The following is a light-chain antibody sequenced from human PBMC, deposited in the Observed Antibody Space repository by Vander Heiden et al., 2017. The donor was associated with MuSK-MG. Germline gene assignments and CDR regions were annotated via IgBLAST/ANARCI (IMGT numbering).Light chain of an antibody. CDR1: QSVSSY. CDR2: GAS. CDR3: QQYGSSPFT. J-gene: IGKJ3*01. Sequence: EIVLTQSPGTLSLSPGERAIPSCRASQSVSSYLAWYQQQPGQAPRLLIYGASSRATGIPDRFSGSGSGTDFTLTISRLEPEDFAVFYCQQYGSSPFTFGHGTKVXIK. V-gene: IGKV3-20*01.